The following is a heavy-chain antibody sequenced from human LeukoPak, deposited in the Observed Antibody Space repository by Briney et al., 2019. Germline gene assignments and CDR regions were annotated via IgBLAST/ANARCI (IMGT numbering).Heavy chain of an antibody. V-gene: IGHV3-48*03. CDR1: GFTFSSYE. CDR3: ASEQVNYYDSSGYPTHFDY. CDR2: ISSSGSTI. J-gene: IGHJ4*02. D-gene: IGHD3-22*01. Sequence: GGSLRLSCAASGFTFSSYEMNWVRQAPGKGLEWVSYISSSGSTIYYADSVKGRFTISRDNAKNSLYLQMNSLRAEDTAVYYCASEQVNYYDSSGYPTHFDYWGQGTLVTVSS.